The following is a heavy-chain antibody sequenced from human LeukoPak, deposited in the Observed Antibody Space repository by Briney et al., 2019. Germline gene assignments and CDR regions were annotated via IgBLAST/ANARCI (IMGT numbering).Heavy chain of an antibody. CDR1: GNYW. D-gene: IGHD3-10*01. V-gene: IGHV3-74*01. Sequence: GGSLRLSCAASGNYWMHWVRQAPGKGLVWVSRISSDGDTTNYADSVKGRFTISRDNAKNTLYLQMNSLRVEDTAVYYCARDRGPRTGFMVREAYDYWGQGTPVTVSS. J-gene: IGHJ4*02. CDR2: ISSDGDTT. CDR3: ARDRGPRTGFMVREAYDY.